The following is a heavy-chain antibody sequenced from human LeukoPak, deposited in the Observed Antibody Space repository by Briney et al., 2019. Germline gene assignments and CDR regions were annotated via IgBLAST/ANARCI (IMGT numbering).Heavy chain of an antibody. CDR3: ARFRSSXWYGFDY. D-gene: IGHD6-13*01. J-gene: IGHJ4*02. CDR2: IYYSGST. Sequence: SETLSLTCTVSGGSISSYYWSWIRQPPGKGLEWIGYIYYSGSTNYNPSLKSRVTISVDTSKNQFSLKLSSVTAADTAVYYCARFRSSXWYGFDYWGQGTLVTVSS. V-gene: IGHV4-59*08. CDR1: GGSISSYY.